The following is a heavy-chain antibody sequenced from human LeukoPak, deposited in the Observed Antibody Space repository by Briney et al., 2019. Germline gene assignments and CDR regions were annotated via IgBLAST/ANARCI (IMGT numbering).Heavy chain of an antibody. CDR2: IRHSGTT. CDR3: ARQDSSGWLFDH. Sequence: SETLSLTCTVSGYSISSGYYWGWIRQPPGKGLEWIGTIRHSGTTYYNPSLKSRVTISIDSSKNQFSLRLTSVTAADTAVYYCARQDSSGWLFDHWGQGTLVTVSS. D-gene: IGHD6-19*01. CDR1: GYSISSGYY. V-gene: IGHV4-38-2*02. J-gene: IGHJ4*02.